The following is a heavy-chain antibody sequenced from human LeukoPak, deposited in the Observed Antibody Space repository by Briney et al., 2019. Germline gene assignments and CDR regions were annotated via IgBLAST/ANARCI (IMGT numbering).Heavy chain of an antibody. J-gene: IGHJ6*02. CDR2: ISGSSSYI. CDR3: ARIYDSSGYYYLTNYYGMDV. CDR1: GFTFSNYY. Sequence: GGSVRLSCAASGFTFSNYYMNWVRQAPGKGLEWVSSISGSSSYIYYADSVKGRFTISRDNAKNSLYLQMNSLRAEDTAVYYCARIYDSSGYYYLTNYYGMDVWGQGTTVTVSS. V-gene: IGHV3-21*01. D-gene: IGHD3-22*01.